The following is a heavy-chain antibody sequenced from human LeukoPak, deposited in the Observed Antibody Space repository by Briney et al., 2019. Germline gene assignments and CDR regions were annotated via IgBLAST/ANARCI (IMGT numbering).Heavy chain of an antibody. Sequence: GGSLRLSCAASGFTFSSYAKRWVRQAPGKGLEWVSAISGSGGSTYYADSVKGRFTISRDNSKNTLYLQKSSLRAEDTAVYYCAKGSDFWSGYLSYDYWGQGTLVTVSS. J-gene: IGHJ4*02. CDR1: GFTFSSYA. D-gene: IGHD3-3*01. CDR2: ISGSGGST. CDR3: AKGSDFWSGYLSYDY. V-gene: IGHV3-23*01.